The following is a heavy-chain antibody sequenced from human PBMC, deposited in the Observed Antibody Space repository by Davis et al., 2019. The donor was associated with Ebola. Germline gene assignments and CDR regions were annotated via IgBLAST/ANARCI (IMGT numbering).Heavy chain of an antibody. CDR2: ISYDGTHT. CDR3: AGVHYYGTGPHYGMGV. CDR1: GFKFGGHS. V-gene: IGHV3-30-3*01. J-gene: IGHJ6*02. D-gene: IGHD3-10*01. Sequence: PGGSLRLSCAASGFKFGGHSMHWVRQAPGKGLEWVAVISYDGTHTDHADSVKGRFTVSRDNSKNTLYLHMESLRPEDTAVYYCAGVHYYGTGPHYGMGVWGQGTSVTISS.